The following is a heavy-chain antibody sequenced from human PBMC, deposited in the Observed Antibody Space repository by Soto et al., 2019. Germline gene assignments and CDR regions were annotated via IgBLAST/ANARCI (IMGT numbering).Heavy chain of an antibody. J-gene: IGHJ6*02. CDR2: IYTSGTT. CDR3: AREGASGFGMDV. D-gene: IGHD1-26*01. Sequence: SETLSLTCNVSGGSIRSYYWSWIRQPAGKALERIGRIYTSGTTNYNPSLKSRATILVDTSKNQFSLKLSSVTAADTAVYYCAREGASGFGMDVWGQGTTVTVSS. CDR1: GGSIRSYY. V-gene: IGHV4-4*07.